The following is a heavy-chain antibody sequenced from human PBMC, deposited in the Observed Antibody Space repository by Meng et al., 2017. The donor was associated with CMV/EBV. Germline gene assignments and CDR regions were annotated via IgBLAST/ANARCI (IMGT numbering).Heavy chain of an antibody. J-gene: IGHJ4*02. Sequence: SETLSLTCAVYGGSFSGYYWSWIRQPPGKGLEWIGYIYYSGSTNYNPSLKSRVTISVDTSKNQFSLKLSSVTAADTAVYYCARAVVVPAAIDYWGPGTLVTVSS. CDR1: GGSFSGYY. CDR2: IYYSGST. V-gene: IGHV4-59*01. D-gene: IGHD2-2*01. CDR3: ARAVVVPAAIDY.